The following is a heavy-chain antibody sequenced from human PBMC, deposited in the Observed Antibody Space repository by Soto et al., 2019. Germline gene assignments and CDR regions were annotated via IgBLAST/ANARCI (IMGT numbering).Heavy chain of an antibody. J-gene: IGHJ6*02. Sequence: GESLKISCKGSGYSFTSYWIGWVRQMPGKGLEWMGIIYPGDSDTRYSPSFQGQVTISADESISTAYLQWSSLKASDTAMYYCAGGGVRGVITRTRDYYGMDVWGQGTTVTSP. CDR1: GYSFTSYW. CDR3: AGGGVRGVITRTRDYYGMDV. V-gene: IGHV5-51*01. D-gene: IGHD3-10*01. CDR2: IYPGDSDT.